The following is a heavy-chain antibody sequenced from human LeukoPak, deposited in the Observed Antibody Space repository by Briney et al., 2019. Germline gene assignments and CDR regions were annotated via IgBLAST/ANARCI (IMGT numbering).Heavy chain of an antibody. CDR3: ASGYSNYGNYYYYMDV. CDR2: IIPIFGTA. Sequence: ASVKVSCKASGGTFSSYAISWVRQAPGQGLEWMGGIIPIFGTANYAQKFQGRVTITADKSTSTAYMELSSLRSEDTAVYYCASGYSNYGNYYYYMDVWGKGTTVTVSS. D-gene: IGHD4-11*01. CDR1: GGTFSSYA. V-gene: IGHV1-69*06. J-gene: IGHJ6*03.